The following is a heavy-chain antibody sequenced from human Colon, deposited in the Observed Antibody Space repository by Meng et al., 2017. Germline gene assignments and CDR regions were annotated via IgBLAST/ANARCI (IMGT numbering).Heavy chain of an antibody. V-gene: IGHV3-64*02. J-gene: IGHJ4*02. D-gene: IGHD6-19*01. Sequence: GESLKISCAASGFIFSDYSMHWVRQAPGKGLEYVSAINGNGDSTYYADSVKGRFTISRDNSKNTLYLQMGGLRAEDWAVYYCVRVGSGYDYWGQGTLVTVSS. CDR2: INGNGDST. CDR3: VRVGSGYDY. CDR1: GFIFSDYS.